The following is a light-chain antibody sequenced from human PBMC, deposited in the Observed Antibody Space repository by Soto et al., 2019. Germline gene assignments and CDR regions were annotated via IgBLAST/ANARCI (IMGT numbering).Light chain of an antibody. CDR3: HSFDSSTWV. J-gene: IGLJ3*02. CDR1: SGSIASNH. CDR2: EDN. Sequence: FMLTQSHSVSESPGKTVTISCTRSSGSIASNHVQWYQQRPGSAPILVIYEDNQRPSGVPDRFSASIDSSSNSASLTISGLKTEDEADYYCHSFDSSTWVFGGGTKLTVL. V-gene: IGLV6-57*04.